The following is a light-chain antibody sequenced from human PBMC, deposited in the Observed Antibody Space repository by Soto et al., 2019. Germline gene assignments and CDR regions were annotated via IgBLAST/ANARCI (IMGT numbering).Light chain of an antibody. CDR2: GAS. J-gene: IGKJ1*01. CDR1: QSVSSSY. V-gene: IGKV3-20*01. Sequence: IVLTQSPGTLSLSPGERATLSCRASQSVSSSYLAWYQQKPGQAPRLLIYGASSRATGIPDRFSGSGSGTDFTLTISRLEPEDFAVYYCQQYGNSRTFGQGTKVEIK. CDR3: QQYGNSRT.